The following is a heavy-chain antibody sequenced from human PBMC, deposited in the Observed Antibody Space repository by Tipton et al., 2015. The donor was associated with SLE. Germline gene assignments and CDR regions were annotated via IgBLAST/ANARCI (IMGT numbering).Heavy chain of an antibody. CDR1: GASITSSDW. J-gene: IGHJ6*02. D-gene: IGHD5-18*01. Sequence: TLSLTCAVSGASITSSDWWSWVRQPPGKGLEYIGEIHHRGSTNYKSSLRGRVTILVDKSKNQFSLKLTSVTAADTAVYYCARWIPLTGINVWGQGATVTVSS. V-gene: IGHV4-4*02. CDR2: IHHRGST. CDR3: ARWIPLTGINV.